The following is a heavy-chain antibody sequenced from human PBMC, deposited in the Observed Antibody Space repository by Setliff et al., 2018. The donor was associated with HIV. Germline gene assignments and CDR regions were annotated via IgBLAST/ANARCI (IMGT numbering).Heavy chain of an antibody. CDR2: IIPIVDIA. J-gene: IGHJ4*02. D-gene: IGHD3-22*01. CDR3: ARGTYDSDY. CDR1: GYTFTGYY. Sequence: SVKVSCKASGYTFTGYYMHWVRQAPGQGLEWMGGIIPIVDIANYAQKFQGRLTITAGKSTNTAYMELSSLRSEDTAVYYCARGTYDSDYRGQGTLVTVSS. V-gene: IGHV1-69*10.